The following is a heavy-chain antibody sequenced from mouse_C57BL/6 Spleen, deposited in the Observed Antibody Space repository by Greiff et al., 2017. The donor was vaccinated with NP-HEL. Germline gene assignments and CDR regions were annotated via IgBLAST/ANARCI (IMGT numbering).Heavy chain of an antibody. Sequence: QVQLQQPGAELVRPGSSVKLSCKASGYTFTSYWMHWVKQRPIQGLEWIGNIDPSDSETHYNQKFKDKATLTVDKSSSTAYMQLSSLRSEDYAVSYCARGDYGSGYGYFDYWGQGTTVTVSS. V-gene: IGHV1-52*01. CDR3: ARGDYGSGYGYFDY. CDR1: GYTFTSYW. J-gene: IGHJ2*01. D-gene: IGHD1-1*01. CDR2: IDPSDSET.